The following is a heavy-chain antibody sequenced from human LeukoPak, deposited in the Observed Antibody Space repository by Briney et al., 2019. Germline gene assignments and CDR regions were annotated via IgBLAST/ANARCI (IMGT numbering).Heavy chain of an antibody. D-gene: IGHD1-7*01. Sequence: PGGSLRLSCAASGFTFSSYAMSWVRQAPGKGLEWVANIKQDGSEKYYVDSVKGRFTISRDNAKNSLYLQMNSLRAEDTAVYYCARDLLDWNYYFDYWGQGTLVTVSS. CDR1: GFTFSSYA. CDR2: IKQDGSEK. J-gene: IGHJ4*02. V-gene: IGHV3-7*01. CDR3: ARDLLDWNYYFDY.